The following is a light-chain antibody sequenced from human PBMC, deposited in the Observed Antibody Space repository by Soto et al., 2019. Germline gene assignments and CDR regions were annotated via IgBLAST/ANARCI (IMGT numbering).Light chain of an antibody. Sequence: DIQMTQSPSVVSASVGDTVTVTCRASQGITTFLAWFRQRPGRVPERLIYGASSLQSGVPSRFSGRGSGTEFTLTISSLQPEDFATYYCQQSYSTPHTFGQGTKLEIK. J-gene: IGKJ2*01. CDR1: QGITTF. CDR2: GAS. V-gene: IGKV1-17*03. CDR3: QQSYSTPHT.